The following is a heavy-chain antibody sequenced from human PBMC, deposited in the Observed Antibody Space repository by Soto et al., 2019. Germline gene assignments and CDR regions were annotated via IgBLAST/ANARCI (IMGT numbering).Heavy chain of an antibody. Sequence: GESLKISCKGSGYSFTSYWIGRVRQMPGKSLEWMGIIYPGDSDTRYSPSFQGQVTISADKSISTAYLQWSSLKASDTAMYYCARANCSGGSCRSSDAFDIWGQGTMVTVSS. J-gene: IGHJ3*02. CDR1: GYSFTSYW. CDR3: ARANCSGGSCRSSDAFDI. D-gene: IGHD2-15*01. V-gene: IGHV5-51*01. CDR2: IYPGDSDT.